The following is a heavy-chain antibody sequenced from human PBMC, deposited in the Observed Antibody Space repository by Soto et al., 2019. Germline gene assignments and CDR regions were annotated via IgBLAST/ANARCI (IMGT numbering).Heavy chain of an antibody. D-gene: IGHD2-15*01. J-gene: IGHJ4*02. CDR3: ARAPLLGYCSGGSCSYLAS. CDR2: ISGYSGDT. CDR1: GYTFSSFG. Sequence: ASVKVSCKASGYTFSSFGFSWVRQAPGQGLEWMGWISGYSGDTNYVPRLQGRVTMTTDTSTDTAYMELRSLSSDDTAVYYCARAPLLGYCSGGSCSYLASWGQGTLVTVSS. V-gene: IGHV1-18*01.